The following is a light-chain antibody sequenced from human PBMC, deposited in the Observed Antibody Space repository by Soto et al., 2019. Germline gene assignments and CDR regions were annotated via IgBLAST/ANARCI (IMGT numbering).Light chain of an antibody. CDR2: GAY. CDR3: QHYNYWPPKT. V-gene: IGKV3-15*01. CDR1: QSVGNN. J-gene: IGKJ1*01. Sequence: ERVMTQSPATLSVSPGERTTLSCRASQSVGNNLAWYQQKPGQAPRLLIYGAYTRATGIPARFSGSGSGTDFTLTISSLQSEDFAVYYCQHYNYWPPKTFGQGTKVDIK.